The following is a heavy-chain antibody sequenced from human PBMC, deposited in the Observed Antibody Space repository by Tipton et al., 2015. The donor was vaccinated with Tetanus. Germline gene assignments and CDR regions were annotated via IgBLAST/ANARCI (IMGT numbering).Heavy chain of an antibody. D-gene: IGHD6-6*01. CDR3: ARDQGGGRVVRLNWFDP. CDR1: DGSISSSPYF. J-gene: IGHJ5*02. CDR2: IYYSGGT. V-gene: IGHV4-31*03. Sequence: LRLSCTVSDGSISSSPYFWNWIRQQPGKGPEWIGYIYYSGGTFYNPSLSGRVTISVDTSKNQFSLKMNSVTAADTAVYYCARDQGGGRVVRLNWFDPWGPGTLVTVSS.